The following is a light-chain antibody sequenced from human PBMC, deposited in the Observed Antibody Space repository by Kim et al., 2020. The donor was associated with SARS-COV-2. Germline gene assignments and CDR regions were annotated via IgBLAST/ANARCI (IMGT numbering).Light chain of an antibody. CDR3: QQYNDWPPLT. V-gene: IGKV3-15*01. CDR1: QSVSSD. CDR2: GAA. J-gene: IGKJ4*01. Sequence: SPGESATLSCRASQSVSSDVAWDRQRPGQAPRRLIYGAATRATGIPGRFSGSVLGTEVTLTISSLQSGDFAVYYCQQYNDWPPLTFGGGTKV.